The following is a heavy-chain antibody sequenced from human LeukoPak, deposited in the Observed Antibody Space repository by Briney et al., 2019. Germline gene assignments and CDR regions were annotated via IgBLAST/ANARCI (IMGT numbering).Heavy chain of an antibody. Sequence: GESLKISCKGSGYSFTSYCSTWVRQMPGKGLEWMGRIDRSDSYTNYSPSFQGHVTISADKSISTAYLQWSSLKASDTAMYYCARRYCSSTSCLLKDWFDPWGQGTLVTVSS. CDR3: ARRYCSSTSCLLKDWFDP. CDR2: IDRSDSYT. CDR1: GYSFTSYC. D-gene: IGHD2-2*01. V-gene: IGHV5-10-1*01. J-gene: IGHJ5*02.